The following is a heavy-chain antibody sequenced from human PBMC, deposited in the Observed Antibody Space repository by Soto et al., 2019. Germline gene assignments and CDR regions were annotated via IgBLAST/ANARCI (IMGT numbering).Heavy chain of an antibody. J-gene: IGHJ6*02. Sequence: GASVKVSCKASGYTFTSYDINWVRQATGQGLEWMGWMNPNSGNTGYAQKFQGRVTMTRNTSISTAYMELSSLRSEDTAVYYCARRGATQYYYYGMDVWGQGTTVTVSS. CDR2: MNPNSGNT. V-gene: IGHV1-8*01. CDR3: ARRGATQYYYYGMDV. CDR1: GYTFTSYD. D-gene: IGHD1-26*01.